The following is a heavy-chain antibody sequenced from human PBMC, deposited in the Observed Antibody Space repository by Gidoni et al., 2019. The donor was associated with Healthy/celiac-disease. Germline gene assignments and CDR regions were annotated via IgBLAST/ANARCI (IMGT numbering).Heavy chain of an antibody. J-gene: IGHJ4*02. V-gene: IGHV3-21*01. D-gene: IGHD6-6*01. Sequence: EVQLVESGVGLVKPGGSLRLSCAASGFTFRSYSMNWVRQAPGKGLEWVSSISSSSIYIYYADSVMGRFTISRDNAKNSLYLQMNSLRAEDTAVYYCARDGPYSSSDGFDYWGQGTLVTVSS. CDR2: ISSSSIYI. CDR3: ARDGPYSSSDGFDY. CDR1: GFTFRSYS.